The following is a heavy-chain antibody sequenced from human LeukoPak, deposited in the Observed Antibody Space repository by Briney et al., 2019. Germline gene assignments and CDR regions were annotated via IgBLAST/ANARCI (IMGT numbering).Heavy chain of an antibody. Sequence: GGSLRLSCAASGLTVSSNYMSWVRQVPGKGLEWVSLIYSSGSTYYADSVKGRFTISRDNAKNTLYLQMNSLRAEDTAVYYCARAGSNWKIDYWGQGTLVTVSS. J-gene: IGHJ4*02. D-gene: IGHD1-1*01. CDR2: IYSSGST. CDR3: ARAGSNWKIDY. CDR1: GLTVSSNY. V-gene: IGHV3-53*01.